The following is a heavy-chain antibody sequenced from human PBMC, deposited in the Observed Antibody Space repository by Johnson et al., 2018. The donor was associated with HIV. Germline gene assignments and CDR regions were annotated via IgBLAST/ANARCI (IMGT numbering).Heavy chain of an antibody. D-gene: IGHD6-19*01. V-gene: IGHV3-15*01. CDR1: GFTFSNAW. J-gene: IGHJ3*02. CDR2: IKSKTDGGTT. CDR3: AKASSGWYTAFDI. Sequence: DVQVVESGGDLVKPGGSLRLSCAASGFTFSNAWMSWVRQAPGKRLEWVGRIKSKTDGGTTDYAAPVKGRFTISRDDSKSIAYLQMNSLKTEDTAVYYCAKASSGWYTAFDIWGQGTMVTVSS.